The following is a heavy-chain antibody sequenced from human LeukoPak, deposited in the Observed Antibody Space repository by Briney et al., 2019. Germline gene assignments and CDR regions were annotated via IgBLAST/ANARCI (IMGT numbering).Heavy chain of an antibody. Sequence: ASVKVSCKASGNTFTSDYMNWVRQAPGQGLEWMGIVHSSGGVIKYAQEFQDRVTVTRDPSTSTIYMELSSLGSADTAVYYCAGSSHQRNWFDPWGQGTLVIVSS. CDR1: GNTFTSDY. V-gene: IGHV1-46*01. J-gene: IGHJ5*02. CDR2: VHSSGGVI. CDR3: AGSSHQRNWFDP. D-gene: IGHD1-26*01.